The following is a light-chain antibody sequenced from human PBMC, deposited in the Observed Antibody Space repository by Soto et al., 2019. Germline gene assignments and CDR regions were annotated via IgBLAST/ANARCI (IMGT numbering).Light chain of an antibody. CDR2: DVS. CDR1: SSDVGGYNY. Sequence: QSALTQPASVSGSPGQSVIISCTRTSSDVGGYNYVSWYQHHPGKAPKLIIYDVSNRPSGAPNRFSGSKSANTASLTISGLQAGDETDYYCFSSTSSVTYVFGTGTKVTV. V-gene: IGLV2-14*01. CDR3: FSSTSSVTYV. J-gene: IGLJ1*01.